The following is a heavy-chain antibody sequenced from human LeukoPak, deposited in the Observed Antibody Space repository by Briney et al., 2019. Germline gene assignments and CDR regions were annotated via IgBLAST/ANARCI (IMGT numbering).Heavy chain of an antibody. CDR1: GGSISSYY. CDR3: ARGLMVRGVTYYYYYMDV. CDR2: IYYSGST. D-gene: IGHD3-10*01. V-gene: IGHV4-59*01. J-gene: IGHJ6*03. Sequence: SETLSLTCTVSGGSISSYYWSWIRQPPGKGLEWIGYIYYSGSTNYSPSLKSRVTISVDTSKNQFSLKLSSVTAADTAVYYCARGLMVRGVTYYYYYMDVWGKGTTVTVSS.